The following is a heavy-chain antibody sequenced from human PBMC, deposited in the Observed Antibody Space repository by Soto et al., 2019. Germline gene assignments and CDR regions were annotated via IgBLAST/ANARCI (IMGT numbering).Heavy chain of an antibody. CDR3: ASTVTRNPDY. Sequence: QVQLVESGGGVVQPGRSLRLSCAASGFTFSSYAMHWVRQAPGKGLEWVAVISYDGSNKYYADSVKGRFTISRDNSKNTLYLQMNSLRAEDTAVYYCASTVTRNPDYWGQGTLVTVSS. V-gene: IGHV3-30-3*01. CDR1: GFTFSSYA. CDR2: ISYDGSNK. J-gene: IGHJ4*02. D-gene: IGHD4-17*01.